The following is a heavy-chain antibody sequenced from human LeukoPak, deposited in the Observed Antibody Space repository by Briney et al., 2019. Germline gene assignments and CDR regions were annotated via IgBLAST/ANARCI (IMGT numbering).Heavy chain of an antibody. CDR2: IYYSGST. D-gene: IGHD6-13*01. CDR1: GGSISSSSYY. V-gene: IGHV4-39*07. CDR3: ARAPGSSSSWLPFDY. Sequence: SETLSLTCTVSGGSISSSSYYWGWIRQPPGKGLEWIGSIYYSGSTYYNPSLKSRVTISVDTSKNQFSLKLSSVTAADTAVYYCARAPGSSSSWLPFDYWGQGTLVTVSS. J-gene: IGHJ4*02.